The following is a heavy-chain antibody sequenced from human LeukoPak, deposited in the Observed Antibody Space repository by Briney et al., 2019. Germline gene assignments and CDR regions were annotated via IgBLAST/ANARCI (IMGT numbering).Heavy chain of an antibody. Sequence: PGGSLRLSCAASGFTFSSYSMNWVRQAPGKGLEWVSYISSSSRTIYYADSVKGRFTISRDNAKNSLYLQMNSLRAEDTAVYYCARDNYYDSLRAFDIWGQGTMVTVSS. V-gene: IGHV3-48*04. CDR3: ARDNYYDSLRAFDI. J-gene: IGHJ3*02. CDR2: ISSSSRTI. D-gene: IGHD3-22*01. CDR1: GFTFSSYS.